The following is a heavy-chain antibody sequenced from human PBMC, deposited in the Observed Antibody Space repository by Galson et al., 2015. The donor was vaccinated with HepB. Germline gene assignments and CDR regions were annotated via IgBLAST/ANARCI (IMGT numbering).Heavy chain of an antibody. V-gene: IGHV3-21*01. D-gene: IGHD2-21*02. CDR1: GFTFSSYN. J-gene: IGHJ5*02. Sequence: CAASGFTFSSYNMNWVRQAPGKGLEWVASISGNGIYKHYADSEKGRFTISRDNANNSLYLQINSLRAEDTAIYYCARTRLIVTATPSWFDPWGQGTLVIVSS. CDR3: ARTRLIVTATPSWFDP. CDR2: ISGNGIYK.